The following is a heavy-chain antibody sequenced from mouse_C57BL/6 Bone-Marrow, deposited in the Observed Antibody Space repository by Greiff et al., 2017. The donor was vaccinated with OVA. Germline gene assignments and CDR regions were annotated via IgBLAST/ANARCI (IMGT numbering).Heavy chain of an antibody. CDR1: GYTFTSYW. CDR3: ERSGNYGFDY. Sequence: VQLQQPGAELVRPGTSVKLSCKASGYTFTSYWMHWVKQRPGQGLEWIGVIDPSDSYTNYNQKFKGKATLTVDTSSSTAYMQLSSLTSEDSAVYYCERSGNYGFDYGGQGTTLTVSS. J-gene: IGHJ2*01. V-gene: IGHV1-59*01. CDR2: IDPSDSYT. D-gene: IGHD2-1*01.